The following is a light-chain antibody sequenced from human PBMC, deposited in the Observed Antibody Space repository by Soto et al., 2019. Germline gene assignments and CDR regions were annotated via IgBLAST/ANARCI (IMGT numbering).Light chain of an antibody. V-gene: IGLV1-44*01. CDR1: NSNVGSNS. Sequence: QSVLTQPPSASGTPGQRVTISCSGRNSNVGSNSVNWYQQFPGMAPKLLLYSDNQRPSGVPDRFSGSKSGTSASLAISGLQSEDEADYYCATWDDSLNGHVLGGGTQLTVL. CDR2: SDN. J-gene: IGLJ7*01. CDR3: ATWDDSLNGHV.